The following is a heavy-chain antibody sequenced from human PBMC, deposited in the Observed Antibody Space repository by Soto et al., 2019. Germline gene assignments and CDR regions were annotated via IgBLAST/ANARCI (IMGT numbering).Heavy chain of an antibody. V-gene: IGHV4-34*01. Sequence: KTSETLSLTCAVYGGSFSGYYWSWIRQPPGKGLEWIGEINHSGSTNYNPSLKSRVTISVDTSKNQFSLKLSSVTAADTAVYYCARAPLYYYDSSGYYLGSANAFDIWGQGTTVTVSS. CDR1: GGSFSGYY. D-gene: IGHD3-22*01. CDR3: ARAPLYYYDSSGYYLGSANAFDI. CDR2: INHSGST. J-gene: IGHJ3*02.